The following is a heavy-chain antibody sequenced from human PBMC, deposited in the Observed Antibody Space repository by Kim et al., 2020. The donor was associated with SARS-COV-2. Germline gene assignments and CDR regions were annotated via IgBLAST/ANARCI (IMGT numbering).Heavy chain of an antibody. D-gene: IGHD5-12*01. CDR1: GGSISSYY. CDR3: VRVCVATPPCHYYYGMDV. V-gene: IGHV4-59*01. CDR2: IYYSGST. J-gene: IGHJ6*02. Sequence: SETLSLTCTVSGGSISSYYWSWIRQPPGKGLEWIGYIYYSGSTNYNPSLKSRVTISVDTSKNQFSLKLSSVTAADTAVYYCVRVCVATPPCHYYYGMDVWGQGTTVTVSS.